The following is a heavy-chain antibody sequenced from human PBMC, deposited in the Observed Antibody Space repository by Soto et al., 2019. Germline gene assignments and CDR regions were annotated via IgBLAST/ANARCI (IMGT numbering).Heavy chain of an antibody. D-gene: IGHD3-10*01. CDR2: VSGSGGST. J-gene: IGHJ3*02. Sequence: EVLLLESGGGLVQPGGSLRLSCAASGFTFSNYAMTWVRQAPGKGLEWVSGVSGSGGSTYYADSVEGRFTVSRDNSKNVLSLPMNNLRAEDTALYYGAKAVYGSSNFYACDIGGQGTKVTVSS. CDR1: GFTFSNYA. V-gene: IGHV3-23*01. CDR3: AKAVYGSSNFYACDI.